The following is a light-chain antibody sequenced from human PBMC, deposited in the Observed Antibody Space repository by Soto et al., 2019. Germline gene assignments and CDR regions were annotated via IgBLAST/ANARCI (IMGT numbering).Light chain of an antibody. J-gene: IGLJ1*01. CDR2: DVS. CDR3: SLYTRSSYV. CDR1: SSDVGGYNY. Sequence: QSVLTQPASVSGSPGQSITISCTGTSSDVGGYNYVSWYQQHPGKAPKLMIYDVSNRPSGVSNRFSGSKSGNTASLTISGLQAEDEAAYSCSLYTRSSYVFVTGSMVTV. V-gene: IGLV2-14*01.